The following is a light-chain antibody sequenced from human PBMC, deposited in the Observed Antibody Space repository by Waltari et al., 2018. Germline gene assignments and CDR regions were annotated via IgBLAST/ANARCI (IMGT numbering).Light chain of an antibody. V-gene: IGLV10-54*01. CDR2: RNN. CDR1: SNNVGNQG. Sequence: QAGLTQPPSVSKGLRQTATLTCTGNSNNVGNQGAAWLQQHQGHPPKLLSYRNNNRPSGISERLSASRSGNTAYLTITGLQPEDEADYYCSAWDSSLSAVVFGGGTKLTVL. CDR3: SAWDSSLSAVV. J-gene: IGLJ2*01.